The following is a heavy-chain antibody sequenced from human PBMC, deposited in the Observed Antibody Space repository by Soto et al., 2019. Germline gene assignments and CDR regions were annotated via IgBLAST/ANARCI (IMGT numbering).Heavy chain of an antibody. Sequence: PSETLSLTCAVYGGSFSGYYLSWIRQPPGKGLEWIGEINHSGSTNYNPSLKSRVTISVDTSKNQFSLKLSSVTAADTAVYYCARLNLVAGVFDYWGQGTLVTVSS. J-gene: IGHJ4*02. V-gene: IGHV4-34*01. CDR3: ARLNLVAGVFDY. CDR1: GGSFSGYY. D-gene: IGHD3-10*01. CDR2: INHSGST.